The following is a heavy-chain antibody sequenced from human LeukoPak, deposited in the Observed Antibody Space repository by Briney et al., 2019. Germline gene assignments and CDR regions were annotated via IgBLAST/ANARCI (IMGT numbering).Heavy chain of an antibody. J-gene: IGHJ4*02. Sequence: GGSLRLSCAASGFTFSSFSMNWVRQAPGKGLEWISYISNSGSDISYADSVKGRFTISRDNAKNSLYLQMNSLRAEDTAVYYCARRGYSGSLDYWGQGTLVTVSS. V-gene: IGHV3-21*05. CDR2: ISNSGSDI. D-gene: IGHD5-12*01. CDR1: GFTFSSFS. CDR3: ARRGYSGSLDY.